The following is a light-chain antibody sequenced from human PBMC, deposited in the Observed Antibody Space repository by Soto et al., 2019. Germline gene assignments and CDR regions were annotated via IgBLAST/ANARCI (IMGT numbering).Light chain of an antibody. J-gene: IGLJ2*01. V-gene: IGLV3-21*02. CDR2: DDS. CDR1: DIGSRS. CDR3: QVWDSITDQGV. Sequence: SYELTQPPSVSVAPGQTARITCGGNDIGSRSLHWYQQRPGQAPVVVVYDDSDRPSGIPERFSGSNSGNTATLTIIRVEGGDEADYFCQVWDSITDQGVFGGGTKLTVL.